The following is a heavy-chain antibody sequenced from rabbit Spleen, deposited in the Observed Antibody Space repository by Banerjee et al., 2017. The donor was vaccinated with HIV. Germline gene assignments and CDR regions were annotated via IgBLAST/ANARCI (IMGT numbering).Heavy chain of an antibody. J-gene: IGHJ4*01. Sequence: QSLEESGGGLVQPEGSLALACTASGFSASDTYYMCWVRQAPGKGLEWIACIYSHSGGGTYVADWATGRFSVSRASSTTVTLRMTSLTAADRATYFCARDLLGVIGWNFYLWGQGTLVTVS. CDR2: IYSHSGGGT. CDR1: GFSASDTYY. V-gene: IGHV1S40*01. D-gene: IGHD1-1*01. CDR3: ARDLLGVIGWNFYL.